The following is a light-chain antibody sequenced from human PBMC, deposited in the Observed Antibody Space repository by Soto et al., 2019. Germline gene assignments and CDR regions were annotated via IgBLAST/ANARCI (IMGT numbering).Light chain of an antibody. Sequence: QSALTQPPSASGSPGQSVTISCTGTSRDVGGYKYVSWYQQHPGKAPKLMIYEVSKRPAGVPDRFSGSKSGNTASLTVSWLQAEDEADYYCSSYAGSNTPFGGGTKLTVL. V-gene: IGLV2-8*01. J-gene: IGLJ2*01. CDR3: SSYAGSNTP. CDR1: SRDVGGYKY. CDR2: EVS.